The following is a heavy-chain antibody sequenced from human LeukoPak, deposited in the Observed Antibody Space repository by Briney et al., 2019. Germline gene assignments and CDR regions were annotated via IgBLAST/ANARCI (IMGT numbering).Heavy chain of an antibody. CDR2: INHIGNT. D-gene: IGHD3-10*01. CDR1: GGSFSGYY. Sequence: SETLSLTCAFYGGSFSGYYWSLIRQPPGKGLELIGEINHIGNTNYNTYLKSRVTISVDTSKNQFSLKLSSVTAADTAVYYCARGQVNYYYGSGSYYKDWGQGTLVTVSS. V-gene: IGHV4-34*01. J-gene: IGHJ4*02. CDR3: ARGQVNYYYGSGSYYKD.